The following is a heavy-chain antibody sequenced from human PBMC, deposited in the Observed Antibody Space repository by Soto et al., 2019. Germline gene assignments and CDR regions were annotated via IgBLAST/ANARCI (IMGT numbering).Heavy chain of an antibody. J-gene: IGHJ4*02. V-gene: IGHV3-9*01. D-gene: IGHD3-10*01. CDR1: GFTFDDYA. Sequence: GGSLRLSCAASGFTFDDYAMHWVRQAPGKGLEWVSGISWNSGSIGYADSVKGRFTISRDNAKNSLYLQMNSLRAEDTALYYCAKDRAPGYYGSGSLEYYFDYWGQGTLVTVSS. CDR2: ISWNSGSI. CDR3: AKDRAPGYYGSGSLEYYFDY.